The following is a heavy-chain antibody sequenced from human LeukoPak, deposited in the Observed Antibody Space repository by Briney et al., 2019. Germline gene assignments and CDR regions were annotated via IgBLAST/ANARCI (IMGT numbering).Heavy chain of an antibody. J-gene: IGHJ6*03. CDR3: AKRPDRNVAGPNYMDV. V-gene: IGHV3-48*01. Sequence: GGSLRLSCAASGFTFSSYSMNWVRQAPGKGLEWVSYISSSSSTIYYADSVKGRFTISRDNAKNSLYLQMNSLRAEDTAIYYCAKRPDRNVAGPNYMDVWGKGTTVTISS. CDR1: GFTFSSYS. D-gene: IGHD1-14*01. CDR2: ISSSSSTI.